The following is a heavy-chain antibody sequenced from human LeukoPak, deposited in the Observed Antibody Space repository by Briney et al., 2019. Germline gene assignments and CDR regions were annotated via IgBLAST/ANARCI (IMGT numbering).Heavy chain of an antibody. CDR1: GGSFSGYY. CDR3: ARGRGLTRVGRYFDL. V-gene: IGHV4-34*01. D-gene: IGHD7-27*01. CDR2: INHSGST. Sequence: SETLSLTCAVYGGSFSGYYWSWIRQPPGKGLEWIGEINHSGSTNYNPSLKSRVTISVDTSKNQFSLKLSSVTAAYTAVYYCARGRGLTRVGRYFDLWGRGTLVTVSS. J-gene: IGHJ2*01.